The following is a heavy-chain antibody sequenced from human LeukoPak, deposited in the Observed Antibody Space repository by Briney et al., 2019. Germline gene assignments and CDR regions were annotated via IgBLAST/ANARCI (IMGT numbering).Heavy chain of an antibody. Sequence: GASVKVSCKASGGTFSSYAISWVRQAPGQGLEWMGGIIPIFGTANYAQKFQGRVTITADKSTSTAYMELSSLRSEDTAVYYCASGSSSSRYNWFDPWGQGTLVTVSS. V-gene: IGHV1-69*06. CDR2: IIPIFGTA. CDR1: GGTFSSYA. J-gene: IGHJ5*02. CDR3: ASGSSSSRYNWFDP. D-gene: IGHD6-6*01.